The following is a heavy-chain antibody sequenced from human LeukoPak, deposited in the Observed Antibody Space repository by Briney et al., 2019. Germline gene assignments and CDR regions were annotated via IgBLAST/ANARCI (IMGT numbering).Heavy chain of an antibody. CDR2: TNPNSGGT. CDR1: GYTFTGYY. D-gene: IGHD2-2*03. J-gene: IGHJ5*02. Sequence: GASVTVSFKASGYTFTGYYMHWVRQAPGQGLEWMGWTNPNSGGTNYAQKFQGRVTMTRDTSISTAYMELSRLRSDDTAVYYCARDLVDIVVVPAANGVNWFDPWGQGTLVTVSS. CDR3: ARDLVDIVVVPAANGVNWFDP. V-gene: IGHV1-2*02.